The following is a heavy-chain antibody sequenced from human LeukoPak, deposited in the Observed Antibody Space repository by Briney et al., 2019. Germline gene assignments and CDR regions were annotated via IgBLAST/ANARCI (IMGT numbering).Heavy chain of an antibody. J-gene: IGHJ5*02. CDR3: ASSNWFDP. CDR1: GYTFTSYA. Sequence: GASVKVSCKASGYTFTSYAMHWVRQAPGQRLEWMGWINAGNGNTKYSQKFQGRVTITRDTSASTVYMERSSLRAEDSGVYDWASSNWFDPWGQGTLVTVSS. V-gene: IGHV1-3*01. CDR2: INAGNGNT.